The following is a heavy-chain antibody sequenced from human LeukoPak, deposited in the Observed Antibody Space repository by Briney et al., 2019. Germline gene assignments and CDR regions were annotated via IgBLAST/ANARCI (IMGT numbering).Heavy chain of an antibody. CDR2: IHYTGST. CDR1: GGSISGYY. CDR3: ARQEFWSGYNNNWFDP. J-gene: IGHJ5*02. D-gene: IGHD3-3*01. V-gene: IGHV4-59*01. Sequence: PSETLSLTCTVSGGSISGYYWSWIRQPPGKGLEWIGYIHYTGSTNYNPSLKSRVTISVDTSKNQFSLKLSSVTAADTAVYYCARQEFWSGYNNNWFDPWGQGTLVTVSS.